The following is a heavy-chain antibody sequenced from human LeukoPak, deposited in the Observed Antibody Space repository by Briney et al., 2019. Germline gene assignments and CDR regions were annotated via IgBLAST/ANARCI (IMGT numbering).Heavy chain of an antibody. D-gene: IGHD6-19*01. J-gene: IGHJ4*02. Sequence: EASVKVSCKASGYTFTGYYMHWVRQAPGQGLEWIGWINPKSGGTNYAQNFQDRVTMTRDTSITTAYMELSRLRSDDTAVYYCARAPPDITVAGDDYWGQGTLVTVSS. V-gene: IGHV1-2*02. CDR1: GYTFTGYY. CDR2: INPKSGGT. CDR3: ARAPPDITVAGDDY.